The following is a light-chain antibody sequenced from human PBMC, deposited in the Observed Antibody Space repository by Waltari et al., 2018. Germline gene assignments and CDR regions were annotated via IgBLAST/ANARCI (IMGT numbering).Light chain of an antibody. CDR1: SCDVGSYNR. J-gene: IGLJ1*01. V-gene: IGLV2-18*02. CDR3: CSHTSSSTYV. Sequence: QSALTPPPSVSGSPGQSVTISCTGTSCDVGSYNRVSWYQQSAGSAPNLMIYEFTNRPSGVPDRFSGSKSGNTASLTISGLQAEDEADYFCCSHTSSSTYVFGTGTKVTVL. CDR2: EFT.